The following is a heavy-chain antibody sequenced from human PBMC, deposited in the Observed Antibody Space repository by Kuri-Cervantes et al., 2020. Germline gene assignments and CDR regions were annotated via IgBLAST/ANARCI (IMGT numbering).Heavy chain of an antibody. CDR1: GGSISSGSYY. Sequence: SETLSLTCTVSGGSISSGSYYWSWIRQPAGKGLEWIGRIYTSGSTNYNPSLKSRVTISVDTSKIQISLKLSSVTAADTATYYCARVKSGGIDYWGQGTLVTVSS. D-gene: IGHD2-15*01. J-gene: IGHJ4*02. CDR3: ARVKSGGIDY. CDR2: IYTSGST. V-gene: IGHV4-61*02.